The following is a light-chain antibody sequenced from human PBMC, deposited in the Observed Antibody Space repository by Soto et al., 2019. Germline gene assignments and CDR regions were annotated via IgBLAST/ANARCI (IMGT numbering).Light chain of an antibody. CDR3: QHYDGSPIFT. Sequence: EIVLTQSPGTLSLSPGERATLSCRASQSISSTSFAWYQQNRRHPPRLIIQGASTRATGIPERFSGSASRTDFTLTISRLEPEDFEVYYCQHYDGSPIFTFGPGTKVDVK. CDR2: GAS. CDR1: QSISSTS. J-gene: IGKJ3*01. V-gene: IGKV3-20*01.